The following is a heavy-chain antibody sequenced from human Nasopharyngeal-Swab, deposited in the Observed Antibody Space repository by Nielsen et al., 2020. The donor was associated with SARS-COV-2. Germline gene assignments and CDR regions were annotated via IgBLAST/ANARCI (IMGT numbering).Heavy chain of an antibody. CDR1: GGSFSGYY. D-gene: IGHD3-10*01. Sequence: SETLSLTCAVYGGSFSGYYWSWIRQPPGKGLEWIGEINHRGSTNYNPSLKSRVTISVDTSKNQFSLKLSSVTAADTAVYYCAQYYGSGSIQYWGQGTLVTVSS. CDR3: AQYYGSGSIQY. CDR2: INHRGST. J-gene: IGHJ4*02. V-gene: IGHV4-34*01.